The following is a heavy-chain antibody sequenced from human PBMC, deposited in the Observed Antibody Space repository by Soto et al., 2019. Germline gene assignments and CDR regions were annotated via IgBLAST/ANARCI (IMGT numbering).Heavy chain of an antibody. CDR3: ARALAGQVSSAWTRLDH. V-gene: IGHV1-46*01. Sequence: ASVKVSCKASGYTFTNYYMHWVRQAPGQGLEWMGMINPSDGSASLAQKFQGRVTMTSDTSTGTVYMDLSSLRTEDAAVYYCARALAGQVSSAWTRLDHWGQGTLVTVSS. CDR1: GYTFTNYY. CDR2: INPSDGSA. J-gene: IGHJ4*02. D-gene: IGHD6-25*01.